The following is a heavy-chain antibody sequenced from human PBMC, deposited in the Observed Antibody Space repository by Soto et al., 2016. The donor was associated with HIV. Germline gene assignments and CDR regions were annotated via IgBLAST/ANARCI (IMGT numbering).Heavy chain of an antibody. D-gene: IGHD2-15*01. V-gene: IGHV3-66*01. CDR3: ATESSVVAASLDAFDI. CDR2: IYSGGST. CDR1: GFTVSSNY. Sequence: EVQLVESGGGLVQPGGSLRLSCAASGFTVSSNYMSWVRQAPGKGLEWVSVIYSGGSTYYADSVKGRFTISRDNSKNTLYLQMNSLRAEDTAVYYCATESSVVAASLDAFDIWGQGTMVTVSS. J-gene: IGHJ3*02.